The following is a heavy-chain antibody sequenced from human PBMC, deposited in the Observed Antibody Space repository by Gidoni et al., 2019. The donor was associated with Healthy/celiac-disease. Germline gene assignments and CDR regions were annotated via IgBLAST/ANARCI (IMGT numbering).Heavy chain of an antibody. CDR2: IYSGGST. D-gene: IGHD3-22*01. Sequence: EVQLVGSGGGLVQPGGSLRLSCAASGFPLSSNYMSWVRQAPGKGLGWVSVIYSGGSTYYADSVKGRFTISRDNSKNTLYLQMNSLRAEDTAVYYCARDSLLSSSGDAFDIWGQGTMVTVSS. V-gene: IGHV3-66*02. CDR1: GFPLSSNY. CDR3: ARDSLLSSSGDAFDI. J-gene: IGHJ3*02.